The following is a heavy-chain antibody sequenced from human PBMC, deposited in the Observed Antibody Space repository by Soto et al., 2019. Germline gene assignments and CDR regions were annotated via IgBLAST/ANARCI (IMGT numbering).Heavy chain of an antibody. J-gene: IGHJ4*02. D-gene: IGHD3-3*01. Sequence: SETLSLTCTVSGGSISSSSYYWGWIRQPPGKGLEWIGSIYYSGSTYYNPSLKSRVTISVDTSENQFSLKLSSVTAADTAVYYCGTDYNRWGPYDSFDTWGQGTMVTVSS. CDR1: GGSISSSSYY. CDR2: IYYSGST. CDR3: GTDYNRWGPYDSFDT. V-gene: IGHV4-39*01.